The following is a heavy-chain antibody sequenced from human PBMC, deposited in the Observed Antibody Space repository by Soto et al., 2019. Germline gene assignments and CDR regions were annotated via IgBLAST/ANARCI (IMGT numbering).Heavy chain of an antibody. V-gene: IGHV3-30*18. D-gene: IGHD6-19*01. CDR2: ISYDGSNK. J-gene: IGHJ4*02. CDR3: AKDGGSGWYLGYYFDY. CDR1: GFTFSSYS. Sequence: LRLSCAASGFTFSSYSMHWVRQAPGKGLEWVAVISYDGSNKYYADSVKGRFTIPRDNSKNTLYLQMNSLRAEDTAVYYCAKDGGSGWYLGYYFDYWGQGTLVTVSS.